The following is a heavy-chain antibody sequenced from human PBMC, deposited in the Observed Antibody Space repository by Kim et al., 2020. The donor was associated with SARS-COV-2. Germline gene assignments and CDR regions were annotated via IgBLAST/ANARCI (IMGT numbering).Heavy chain of an antibody. CDR3: AREGLTGYYYRSYYFDY. V-gene: IGHV3-66*01. Sequence: SVKGRFTISRDNSKNTLYLQRNSLRAEDTAVYYCAREGLTGYYYRSYYFDYWGQGTLVTVSS. J-gene: IGHJ4*02. D-gene: IGHD3-9*01.